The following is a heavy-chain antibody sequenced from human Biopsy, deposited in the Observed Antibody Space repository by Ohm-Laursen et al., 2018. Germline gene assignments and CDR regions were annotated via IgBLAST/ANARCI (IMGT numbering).Heavy chain of an antibody. CDR2: TDTTSGTK. CDR3: ASAHQYCSATTCNGGSDF. Sequence: SLRLSCAASGFTVYNNYMTWVRQAPGKGLEWVSYTDTTSGTKFYADSVKGRFTISRDNAKDSLDLQMSSLRVEDTALYYCASAHQYCSATTCNGGSDFWGQGTLVTVSS. J-gene: IGHJ4*02. D-gene: IGHD2-15*01. CDR1: GFTVYNNY. V-gene: IGHV3-11*04.